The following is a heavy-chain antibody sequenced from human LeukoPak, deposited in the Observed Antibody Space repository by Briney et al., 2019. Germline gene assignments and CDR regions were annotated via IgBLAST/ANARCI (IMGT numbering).Heavy chain of an antibody. CDR3: ARRNCSSTSCPDY. V-gene: IGHV3-21*01. CDR2: ISSSSSYI. J-gene: IGHJ4*02. D-gene: IGHD2-2*01. CDR1: GFTFSSYS. Sequence: GGSLRLSCAASGFTFSSYSMNLVRQAPGKGLEWVSSISSSSSYIYYADSVKGRFTISRDNAKNSLYLQMNSLRAEDTAVYYCARRNCSSTSCPDYWGQGTLVTVSS.